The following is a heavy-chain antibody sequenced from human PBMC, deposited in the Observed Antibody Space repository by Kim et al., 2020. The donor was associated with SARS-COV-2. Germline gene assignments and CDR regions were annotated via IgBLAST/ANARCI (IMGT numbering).Heavy chain of an antibody. Sequence: ASVKVSCKVSGYTLTELSMHWVRQAPGKGLEWMGGFDPEDGETIYAQKFQGRVTMTEDTSTDTAYMELSSLRSEDTAVYYCATYSGRNDAFDIWGQGTMVTVSS. D-gene: IGHD1-26*01. CDR1: GYTLTELS. V-gene: IGHV1-24*01. J-gene: IGHJ3*02. CDR3: ATYSGRNDAFDI. CDR2: FDPEDGET.